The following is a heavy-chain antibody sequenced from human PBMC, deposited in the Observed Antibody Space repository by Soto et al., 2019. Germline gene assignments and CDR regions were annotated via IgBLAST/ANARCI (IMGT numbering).Heavy chain of an antibody. CDR3: AREGLTTVTTERYFDL. V-gene: IGHV1-3*01. J-gene: IGHJ2*01. Sequence: GASVKVSCKASGYTFTSYAMHWVRQAPGQRLEWMGWINAGNGNTKYSQKFQGRVTITRDTSASTAYMELSSLRSEDTAVYYCAREGLTTVTTERYFDLWGRGTLVTVSS. D-gene: IGHD4-4*01. CDR2: INAGNGNT. CDR1: GYTFTSYA.